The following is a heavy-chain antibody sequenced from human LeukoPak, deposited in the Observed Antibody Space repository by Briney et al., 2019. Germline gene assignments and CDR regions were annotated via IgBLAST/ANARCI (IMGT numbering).Heavy chain of an antibody. CDR3: ARHASYYDILTGYYKSPFDL. V-gene: IGHV4-39*01. D-gene: IGHD3-9*01. J-gene: IGHJ2*01. CDR2: IYYSGST. Sequence: SSETLSLTCTVSGGSISSSSYYWGWIRQPPGKGLEWIGSIYYSGSTYYNPSLKSRVTISVDTSKNQFSLKLSSVTAADTAVYYCARHASYYDILTGYYKSPFDLWGRGTLVTVSS. CDR1: GGSISSSSYY.